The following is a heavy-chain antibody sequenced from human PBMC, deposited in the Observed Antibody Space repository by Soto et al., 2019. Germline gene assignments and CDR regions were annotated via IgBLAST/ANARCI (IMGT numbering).Heavy chain of an antibody. V-gene: IGHV1-69*01. CDR1: GGTFSTYS. Sequence: QVQLVQSGAEVKKPGSSVKVSCKASGGTFSTYSISWVRQAPGQGLEWMGGSPPIFGTSKYAQNFQGRVTITADESTSTAYMELSSLRSDDTAVYYCAGGGRYPKSSYSYGLDVWGQGTTVTVSS. CDR2: SPPIFGTS. D-gene: IGHD1-20*01. CDR3: AGGGRYPKSSYSYGLDV. J-gene: IGHJ6*02.